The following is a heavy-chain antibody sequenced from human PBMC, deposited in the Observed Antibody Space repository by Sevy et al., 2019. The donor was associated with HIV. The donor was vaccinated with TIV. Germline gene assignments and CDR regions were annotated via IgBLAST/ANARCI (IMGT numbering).Heavy chain of an antibody. V-gene: IGHV4-34*01. CDR1: DGSFSGYY. D-gene: IGHD3-22*01. CDR3: ARGTYYYDSSGYSAFYYYYYGMDV. J-gene: IGHJ6*02. Sequence: SETLSLTCAVYDGSFSGYYWSWIRQPPGKGLEWIGEINHSGSTNYNPSLKSRVTISVDTSKNQFSLKLSSVTAADTAVYYCARGTYYYDSSGYSAFYYYYYGMDVWGQGTTVTVSS. CDR2: INHSGST.